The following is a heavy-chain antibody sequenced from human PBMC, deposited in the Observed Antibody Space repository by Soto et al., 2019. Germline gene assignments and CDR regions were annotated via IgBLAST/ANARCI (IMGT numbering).Heavy chain of an antibody. CDR3: VTMNGYLES. Sequence: PGGSLRLSCADSGFRFSSYSRSWVRQTPGKGLEGVAAITATGDRTYYADSVTGRFTISRDKSKKTHYLQMTSLRAEDTAMYYCVTMNGYLESWGQGP. CDR1: GFRFSSYS. V-gene: IGHV3-23*01. CDR2: ITATGDRT. D-gene: IGHD1-1*01. J-gene: IGHJ4*02.